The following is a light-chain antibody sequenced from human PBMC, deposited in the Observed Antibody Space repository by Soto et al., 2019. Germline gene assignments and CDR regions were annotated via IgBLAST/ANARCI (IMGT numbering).Light chain of an antibody. V-gene: IGKV3-20*01. CDR1: QSVSSSS. CDR2: GAS. CDR3: QHYGSSPPVT. Sequence: EIVLTQSPGTLSLSPGERATLSCRASQSVSSSSLAWYQQKPGQAPRLLIYGASTRATGIPDRFSGSGSGTDFTLTIRRLEPEDVAVYFCQHYGSSPPVTFGQGTRLEIK. J-gene: IGKJ5*01.